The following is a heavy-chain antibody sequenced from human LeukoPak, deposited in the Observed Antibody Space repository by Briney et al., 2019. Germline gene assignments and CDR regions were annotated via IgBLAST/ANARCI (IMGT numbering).Heavy chain of an antibody. CDR3: ARESNYHGSGTGWFDP. J-gene: IGHJ5*02. D-gene: IGHD3-10*01. V-gene: IGHV4-39*07. CDR1: GGSISSGTYY. CDR2: IYHSGST. Sequence: SETLSLTCTVSGGSISSGTYYWGWIRQPPGKGLEWIGSIYHSGSTYYNPSLKSRVTISVDTSKNQLSLKLSSVTAADTAVYYCARESNYHGSGTGWFDPWGQGTLVTVSS.